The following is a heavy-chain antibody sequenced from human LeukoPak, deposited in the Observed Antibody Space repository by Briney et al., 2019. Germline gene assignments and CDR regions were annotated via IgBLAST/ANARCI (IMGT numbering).Heavy chain of an antibody. CDR2: IIPAFGTA. J-gene: IGHJ4*02. CDR1: GDTPHSHA. Sequence: GASVKVSCKSSGDTPHSHAISWVRQAPGQGLEWMGRIIPAFGTANYAQKFQGRVTITADKSTRTAYMEMSSLRSEDTAVYYCARDYNWNFANSSPFDYWGQGTLVTASS. V-gene: IGHV1-69*06. D-gene: IGHD1-7*01. CDR3: ARDYNWNFANSSPFDY.